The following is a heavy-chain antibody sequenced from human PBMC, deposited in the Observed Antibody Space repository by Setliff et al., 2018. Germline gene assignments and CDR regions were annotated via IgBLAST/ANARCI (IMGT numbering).Heavy chain of an antibody. CDR1: GFTFSTYP. CDR3: ARDRGGATTRDL. CDR2: INQDGSEK. V-gene: IGHV3-7*03. D-gene: IGHD1-26*01. J-gene: IGHJ5*02. Sequence: LSLTCAASGFTFSTYPMHWVRQAPGKGLEWVANINQDGSEKYYVDSVKGRFTISRDNAKNSLYLQMNPLRAEDTAVYYCARDRGGATTRDLWGQGTLVTVSS.